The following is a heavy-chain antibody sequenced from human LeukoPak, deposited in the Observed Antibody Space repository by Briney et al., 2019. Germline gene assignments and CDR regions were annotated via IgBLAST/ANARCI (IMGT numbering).Heavy chain of an antibody. CDR1: GGSISSYY. J-gene: IGHJ5*02. D-gene: IGHD2-2*02. CDR3: GGYQLLYPWFDP. Sequence: PSGTLSLTCTVSGGSISSYYWSWIRQPPGKGLEWIGYIYYSGSTYYNPSLKSRVTISVDTSKNQFSLKLSSVTAADTAVYYCGGYQLLYPWFDPWGQGTLVTVSS. V-gene: IGHV4-59*06. CDR2: IYYSGST.